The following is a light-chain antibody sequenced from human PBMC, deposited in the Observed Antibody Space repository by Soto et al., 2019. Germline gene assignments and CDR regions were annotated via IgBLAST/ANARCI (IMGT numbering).Light chain of an antibody. CDR3: HQYGSTPLT. J-gene: IGKJ3*01. CDR2: GAS. V-gene: IGKV3-20*01. Sequence: EVVLTQSPGTLSLSPGDRATLSCRASQGVSANYLAWYQQKLGQAPRLLIYGASTRATGTPDRFSGNGSETDFTLTISRLEPEDFAVYHCHQYGSTPLTFGPGTKVDIK. CDR1: QGVSANY.